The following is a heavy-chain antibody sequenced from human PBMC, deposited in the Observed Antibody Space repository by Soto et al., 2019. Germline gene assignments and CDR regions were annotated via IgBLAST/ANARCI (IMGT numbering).Heavy chain of an antibody. V-gene: IGHV3-23*01. J-gene: IGHJ2*01. Sequence: EVQMLESGGGLVHPGGSLRLSCAASGLTFNDYAMSWVRQAPGKGLEWGSANSGSGATTYYAAYVKGRFTIARDNSRDTLCLEMKSLRAEATAIYYCAIVACDNWFFDLWGRGTLVTVSS. CDR3: AIVACDNWFFDL. CDR1: GLTFNDYA. CDR2: NSGSGATT.